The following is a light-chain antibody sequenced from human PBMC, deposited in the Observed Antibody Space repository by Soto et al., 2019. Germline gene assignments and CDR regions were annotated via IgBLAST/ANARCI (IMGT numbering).Light chain of an antibody. Sequence: LSQPASVSGSPGQSITISCTGTSSDVGGFEYVSWYQHQPGKAPKLIIYDVTKRPSGVSNRFSGSKSGNTASLTISGIQAEDEGDYYCGSITRSSTSVFGTGTKVTVL. CDR1: SSDVGGFEY. CDR3: GSITRSSTSV. J-gene: IGLJ1*01. V-gene: IGLV2-14*01. CDR2: DVT.